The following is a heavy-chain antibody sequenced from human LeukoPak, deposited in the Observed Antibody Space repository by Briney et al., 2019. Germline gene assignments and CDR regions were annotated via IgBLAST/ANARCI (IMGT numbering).Heavy chain of an antibody. CDR3: ARFTHGGDFDY. CDR2: IYSGGST. J-gene: IGHJ4*02. CDR1: GFTVSSNY. V-gene: IGHV3-66*01. Sequence: PGGSLRLSCTASGFTVSSNYMSWVRQAPGKGLEWVSVIYSGGSTSYADSVKGRFTISRDYSKNTLYLQMNSLRAEDTAVYYCARFTHGGDFDYWGQGTLVTVSS. D-gene: IGHD2-21*01.